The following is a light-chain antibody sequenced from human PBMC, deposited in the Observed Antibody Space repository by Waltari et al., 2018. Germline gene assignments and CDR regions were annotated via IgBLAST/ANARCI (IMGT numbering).Light chain of an antibody. CDR3: SSYTSSNTLV. CDR1: SSDVGGYNC. CDR2: DVS. Sequence: QSALTQPASVSGSPGESITISCTGTSSDVGGYNCVSWYQQHPGKAPKLMIYDVSNRPAGGANRFSGAEAGNTASLTISGLQAEDEADYYCSSYTSSNTLVFGTGTKVTAL. V-gene: IGLV2-14*03. J-gene: IGLJ1*01.